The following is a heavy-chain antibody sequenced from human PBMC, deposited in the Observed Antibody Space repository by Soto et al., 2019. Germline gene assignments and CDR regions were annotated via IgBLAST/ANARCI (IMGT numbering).Heavy chain of an antibody. Sequence: GWSLRLSCASSGFTFVSYAMTWVRQAPGKGLESVAGLYGNSGGIQYADSVRGRFTIFRDNSNNIVFLHMRSLRVEDTAVYFCAKDAVAGDGLWLMDHWGQGTLVTVSS. V-gene: IGHV3-23*01. D-gene: IGHD2-21*02. CDR2: LYGNSGGI. CDR3: AKDAVAGDGLWLMDH. J-gene: IGHJ4*02. CDR1: GFTFVSYA.